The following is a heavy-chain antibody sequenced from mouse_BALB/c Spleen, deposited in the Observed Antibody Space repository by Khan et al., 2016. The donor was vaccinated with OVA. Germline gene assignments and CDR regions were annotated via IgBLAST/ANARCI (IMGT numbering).Heavy chain of an antibody. V-gene: IGHV2-6-4*01. Sequence: VELVESGPGLVAPSQSLSITCTVSGFSLSRYNIHWVRQPPGKGLEWLGMIWAGGGTDYNSTLKSRLNISKDNSKSQVFLKMNSLQTDDTAMYYCARAYYRYDGYYAMDVWGQGTSVTVSS. CDR2: IWAGGGT. J-gene: IGHJ4*01. CDR3: ARAYYRYDGYYAMDV. D-gene: IGHD2-14*01. CDR1: GFSLSRYN.